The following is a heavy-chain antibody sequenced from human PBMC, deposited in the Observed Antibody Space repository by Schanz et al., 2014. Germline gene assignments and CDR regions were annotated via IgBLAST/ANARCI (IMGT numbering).Heavy chain of an antibody. D-gene: IGHD4-17*01. J-gene: IGHJ4*02. V-gene: IGHV3-30*07. Sequence: QVQLVESGGGLVKPGGSLRLSCEASGFTFITYTMNWVRQAPGKGLEWVAVISYDGSNKYYADSVKGRFTISRDNAKNSLYLQMNSLRAEDTAVYYCARPRFDYGEVDYWGQGTLVTVSS. CDR1: GFTFITYT. CDR2: ISYDGSNK. CDR3: ARPRFDYGEVDY.